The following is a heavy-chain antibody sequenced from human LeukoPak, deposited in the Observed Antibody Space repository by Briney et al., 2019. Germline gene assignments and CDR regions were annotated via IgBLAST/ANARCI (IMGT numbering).Heavy chain of an antibody. V-gene: IGHV4-4*02. D-gene: IGHD1-26*01. CDR3: ARVASGSYYTGDY. CDR2: IYRSGST. Sequence: PSETLSLTCAVSGGSISSSNWWSWVRQPPGKGLEWIGEIYRSGSTNYNPSLKSRVTISVDTSKNQFSLKLSSVTAADTAVYYCARVASGSYYTGDYWGQGTLVTVSS. CDR1: GGSISSSNW. J-gene: IGHJ4*02.